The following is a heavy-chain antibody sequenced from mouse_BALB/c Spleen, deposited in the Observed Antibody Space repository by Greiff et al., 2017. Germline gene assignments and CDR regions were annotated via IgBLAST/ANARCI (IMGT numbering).Heavy chain of an antibody. D-gene: IGHD2-1*01. CDR3: ARAGGGNYVWFAY. CDR2: ISNGGGST. Sequence: EVQGVESGGGLVQPGGSLKLSCAASGFTFSSYTMSWVRQTPEKRLEWVAYISNGGGSTYYPDTVKGRFTISRDNAKNTLYLQMSSLKSEDTAMYYCARAGGGNYVWFAYWGQGTLVTVSA. V-gene: IGHV5-12-2*01. CDR1: GFTFSSYT. J-gene: IGHJ3*01.